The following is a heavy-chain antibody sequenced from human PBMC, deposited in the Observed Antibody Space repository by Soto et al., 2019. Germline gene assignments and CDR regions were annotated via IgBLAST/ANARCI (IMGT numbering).Heavy chain of an antibody. V-gene: IGHV4-31*03. CDR2: IYYSGST. D-gene: IGHD6-25*01. J-gene: IGHJ4*02. CDR3: ARSGLHSFDY. Sequence: SETLSLTCTVSGGSISSGGYYWSWIRQHPGKGLEWIGYIYYSGSTYYNPSLKSRVTISVDTSKNQFSLKLSSVTAADTAVYYCARSGLHSFDYWGQGTLVTVSS. CDR1: GGSISSGGYY.